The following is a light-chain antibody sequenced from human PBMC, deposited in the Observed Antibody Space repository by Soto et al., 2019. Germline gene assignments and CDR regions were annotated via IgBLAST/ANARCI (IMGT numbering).Light chain of an antibody. V-gene: IGKV3-11*01. CDR3: MQSIQLPLT. Sequence: IVLTQSPATLSLSPGERATLSCRASQSVSSYLAWYQQKPGQAPRLLIYGSANRATGIPDRFSGRGSGTDFTLKISRVEAEDVGVYYCMQSIQLPLTFGGGTKVDIK. CDR2: GSA. CDR1: QSVSSY. J-gene: IGKJ4*01.